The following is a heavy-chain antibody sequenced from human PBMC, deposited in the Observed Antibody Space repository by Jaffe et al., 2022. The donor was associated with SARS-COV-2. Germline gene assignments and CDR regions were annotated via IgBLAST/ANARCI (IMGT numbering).Heavy chain of an antibody. D-gene: IGHD3-10*01. CDR1: GFTFSDYY. Sequence: QVQLVESGGGLVKPGGSLRLSCAASGFTFSDYYMSWIRQAPGKGLEWVSYISSSGSTIYYADSVKGRFTISRDNAKNSLYLQMNSLRAEDTAVYYCARNPATMVRGVIIHYYYYYMDVWGKGTTVTVSS. V-gene: IGHV3-11*01. J-gene: IGHJ6*03. CDR3: ARNPATMVRGVIIHYYYYYMDV. CDR2: ISSSGSTI.